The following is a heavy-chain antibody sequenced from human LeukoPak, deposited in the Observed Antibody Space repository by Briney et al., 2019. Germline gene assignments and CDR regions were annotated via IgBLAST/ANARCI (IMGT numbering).Heavy chain of an antibody. Sequence: SETLSLTCTVSGGSISSSSYYWGWIRQPPGKGLEWIGSIYYSGSTYYNPSLKSRVTISVDTSKNQFSLKLSSVTAADTAVYYCARDERTTVTTVVGWGFDYWGQGTLVTVSS. CDR1: GGSISSSSYY. V-gene: IGHV4-39*02. CDR2: IYYSGST. D-gene: IGHD4-11*01. J-gene: IGHJ4*02. CDR3: ARDERTTVTTVVGWGFDY.